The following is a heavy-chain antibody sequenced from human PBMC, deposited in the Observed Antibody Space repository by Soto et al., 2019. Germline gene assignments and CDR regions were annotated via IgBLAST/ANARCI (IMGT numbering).Heavy chain of an antibody. J-gene: IGHJ4*02. V-gene: IGHV3-23*01. CDR1: GFTFSNYA. CDR2: LSGSGGST. Sequence: QSGGSLILSCAASGFTFSNYAMSWVRQAPGKGLKWVSTLSGSGGSTYYADSVKGRFTISRDNSKKSLYLQMNSLRAEDTAVYYCAKGYSSTWGYFDYWGQGTLVTVSS. D-gene: IGHD6-13*01. CDR3: AKGYSSTWGYFDY.